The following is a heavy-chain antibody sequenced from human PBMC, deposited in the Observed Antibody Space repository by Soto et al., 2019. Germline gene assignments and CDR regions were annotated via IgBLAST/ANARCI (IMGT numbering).Heavy chain of an antibody. CDR3: GAAGPADYVSPDYYRDV. J-gene: IGHJ6*03. CDR2: IYYSGSA. CDR1: GASVSSYY. V-gene: IGHV4-59*02. Sequence: QVQLQESGPGLVKPSETLSLTCTVSGASVSSYYWSWIRQPPGKGPEWISYIYYSGSAKYNPSLTSRVTISVDASKNQVSLKLTYVTAADAAVYYCGAAGPADYVSPDYYRDVWGKGTTVTVSS. D-gene: IGHD4-17*01.